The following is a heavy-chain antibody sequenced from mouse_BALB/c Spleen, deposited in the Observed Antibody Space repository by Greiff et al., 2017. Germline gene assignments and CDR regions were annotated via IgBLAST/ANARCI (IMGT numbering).Heavy chain of an antibody. D-gene: IGHD2-4*01. V-gene: IGHV5-6-5*01. CDR3: ARGGGLYDYDKGSYFDY. J-gene: IGHJ2*01. Sequence: DVHLVESGGGLVKPGGSLKLSCAASGFTFSSYAMSWVRQTPEKRLEWVASISSGGSTYYPDSVKGRFTISRDNARNILYLQMSSLRSEDTAMYYCARGGGLYDYDKGSYFDYWGQGTTLTVSS. CDR2: ISSGGST. CDR1: GFTFSSYA.